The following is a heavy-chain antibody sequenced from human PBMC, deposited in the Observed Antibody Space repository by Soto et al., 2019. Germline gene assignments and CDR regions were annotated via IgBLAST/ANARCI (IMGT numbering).Heavy chain of an antibody. CDR2: IYYSGST. V-gene: IGHV4-39*01. CDR3: ARQQRGYGDYVGYYYYYMDV. J-gene: IGHJ6*03. D-gene: IGHD4-17*01. CDR1: GGSISSSSYY. Sequence: SETLSLTCTVSGGSISSSSYYWGWIRQPPGKGLEWIGSIYYSGSTYYNPSLKSRVTISVDTSKNQFPLKLSSVTAADTAVYYCARQQRGYGDYVGYYYYYMDVWGKGTTVTVSS.